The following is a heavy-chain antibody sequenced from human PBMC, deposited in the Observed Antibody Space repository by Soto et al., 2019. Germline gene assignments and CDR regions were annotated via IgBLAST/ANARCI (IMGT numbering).Heavy chain of an antibody. CDR1: GGSFDDFY. Sequence: QVQLQQWGAGLLRPSETLSLTCAFYGGSFDDFYWSWVRQSPGKGLEWVGEISHDGGTNYSPSLASRVSISVDTSKNKFSLHLRSVTAADTGLYYCARGQLVWYGDLTPYHRDMDVWGQGTTVTVSS. J-gene: IGHJ6*02. D-gene: IGHD3-10*01. CDR3: ARGQLVWYGDLTPYHRDMDV. CDR2: ISHDGGT. V-gene: IGHV4-34*02.